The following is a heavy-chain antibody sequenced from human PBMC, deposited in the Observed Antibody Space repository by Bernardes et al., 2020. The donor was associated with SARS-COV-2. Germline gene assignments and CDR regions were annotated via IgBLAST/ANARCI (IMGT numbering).Heavy chain of an antibody. Sequence: ASVQVTCQASGYTFTSYGISWVRQAPGQGLEWMGWISAYNGNTNYAQKLQGRVTMTADTSTRTAYMELRNLRSDETAGYYCALAVAVLNDSWGQGTLVTGSS. CDR3: ALAVAVLNDS. V-gene: IGHV1-18*01. J-gene: IGHJ4*02. D-gene: IGHD6-19*01. CDR2: ISAYNGNT. CDR1: GYTFTSYG.